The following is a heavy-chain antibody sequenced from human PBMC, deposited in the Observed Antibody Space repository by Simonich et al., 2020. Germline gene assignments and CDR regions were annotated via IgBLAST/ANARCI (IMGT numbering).Heavy chain of an antibody. J-gene: IGHJ3*02. CDR2: IYYSGNT. CDR1: GGSISSSSYY. V-gene: IGHV4-39*01. D-gene: IGHD6-13*01. Sequence: QLQLQESGPGLVKPSETLSLTCTVSGGSISSSSYYWGWIRQPPGKGLEWIGSIYYSGNTYYNPSLKGRVTISVDTSKNQFSLKLGSVTAADTAVYYCARHAGFAFDIWGQGTMVTVSS. CDR3: ARHAGFAFDI.